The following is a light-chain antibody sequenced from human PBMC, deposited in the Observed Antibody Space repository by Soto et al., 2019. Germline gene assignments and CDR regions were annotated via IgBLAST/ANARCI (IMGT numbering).Light chain of an antibody. CDR1: QTITRY. J-gene: IGKJ1*01. CDR3: QQSYSTPWT. Sequence: DIQMTHSPSSLSASVGDRVTITCRSSQTITRYLNWYQQKPGKAPKLLIYGASSLQSGVPSGFSGSGSGTDFTLTISSLQPEDFATYYCQQSYSTPWTLGQGTKVDIK. CDR2: GAS. V-gene: IGKV1-39*01.